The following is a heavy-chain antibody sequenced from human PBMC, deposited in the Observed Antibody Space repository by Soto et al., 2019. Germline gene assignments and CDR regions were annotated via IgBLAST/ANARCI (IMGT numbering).Heavy chain of an antibody. J-gene: IGHJ4*02. Sequence: QVQLQQWGAGLLKPSETLSLTCAVYGGSFSGYYWSWIRQPPGKGLEWIGEINHSGSTNYNPSLKRRITISVDTSKNQFSLKLSSVTAADTAVYYCARVPYDYVWGSYRQGDYYFDYWGQGTLVTVSS. D-gene: IGHD3-16*02. CDR1: GGSFSGYY. CDR3: ARVPYDYVWGSYRQGDYYFDY. CDR2: INHSGST. V-gene: IGHV4-34*01.